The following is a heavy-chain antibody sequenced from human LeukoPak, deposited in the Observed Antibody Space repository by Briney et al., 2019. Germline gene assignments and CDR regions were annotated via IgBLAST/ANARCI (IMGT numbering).Heavy chain of an antibody. V-gene: IGHV3-23*01. CDR1: GFTFSSYA. D-gene: IGHD5-12*01. CDR3: ANGGDSGYDTGDY. CDR2: ISGSGGST. J-gene: IGHJ4*02. Sequence: GGSLRLSCAASGFTFSSYAMSWVRQAPGKGLEWVSAISGSGGSTYYADSVKGRFTISRDNSKNTLYLQMNSLRAEDTAVYYYANGGDSGYDTGDYWGQGTLVTVSS.